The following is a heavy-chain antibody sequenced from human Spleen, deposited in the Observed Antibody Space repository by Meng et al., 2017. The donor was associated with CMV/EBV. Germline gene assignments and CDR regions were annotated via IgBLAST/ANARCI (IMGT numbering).Heavy chain of an antibody. V-gene: IGHV3-7*01. CDR3: ARDQRQGWQLSTGPFDS. CDR2: VKDDGGEK. Sequence: GGSLRLSCAASGFSFSRYWMSWVRQAPGKGLEWVANVKDDGGEKYYVDSVKGRFSISRDHAKNSLFLQMNSLRVEDTAVYYCARDQRQGWQLSTGPFDSWGQGTLVTVSS. D-gene: IGHD4-23*01. CDR1: GFSFSRYW. J-gene: IGHJ4*02.